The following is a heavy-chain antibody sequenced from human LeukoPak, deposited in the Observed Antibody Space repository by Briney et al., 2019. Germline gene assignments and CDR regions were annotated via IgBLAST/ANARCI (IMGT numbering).Heavy chain of an antibody. CDR1: GGTFSSYA. CDR3: ARGQKKAYYDILTGYTTSDY. D-gene: IGHD3-9*01. CDR2: MNPNSGNT. V-gene: IGHV1-8*02. Sequence: ASVKVSCKASGGTFSSYAINWVRQATGQGLEWMGWMNPNSGNTGYAQKFQGRVTMTRNTSISTAYMELSSLRSEDTAVYYCARGQKKAYYDILTGYTTSDYWGQGTLVTVSS. J-gene: IGHJ4*02.